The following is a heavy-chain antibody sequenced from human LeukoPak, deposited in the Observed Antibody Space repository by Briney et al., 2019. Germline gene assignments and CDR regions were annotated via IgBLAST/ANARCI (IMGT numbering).Heavy chain of an antibody. CDR3: ARDRRFYHDFWSGHNWFDS. D-gene: IGHD3-3*01. CDR1: GFTFSSYE. CDR2: ISDTGYST. Sequence: GGSLRLSCVASGFTFSSYEMNWVRQAPGKGLEWISYISDTGYSTHYADSVKGRFTISRDNAKNSLFLQMNSLRAEDTAVYYCARDRRFYHDFWSGHNWFDSWGQGTLVTVSS. J-gene: IGHJ5*01. V-gene: IGHV3-48*03.